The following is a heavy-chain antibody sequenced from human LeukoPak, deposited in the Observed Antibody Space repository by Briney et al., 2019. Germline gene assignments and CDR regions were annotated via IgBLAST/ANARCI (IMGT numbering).Heavy chain of an antibody. J-gene: IGHJ5*02. Sequence: SVKVSCKASGGTFSSYAISWVRQAPGQGLEWMGRIIPIFGTANYAQKFQGRVTITTDESTSTAYMELSSPRSEDTAVYYCARVAVAGTVNWFDPWGQGTLVTVSS. CDR3: ARVAVAGTVNWFDP. CDR2: IIPIFGTA. D-gene: IGHD6-19*01. CDR1: GGTFSSYA. V-gene: IGHV1-69*05.